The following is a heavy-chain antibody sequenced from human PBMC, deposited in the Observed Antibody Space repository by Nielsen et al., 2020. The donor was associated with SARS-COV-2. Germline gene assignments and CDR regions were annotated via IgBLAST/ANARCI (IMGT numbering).Heavy chain of an antibody. CDR2: IKTSGGST. D-gene: IGHD5-18*01. CDR3: TKGQFPRIQVYYGMDV. V-gene: IGHV3-23*01. CDR1: GFTFSDYA. J-gene: IGHJ6*02. Sequence: GGSLRLSCAASGFTFSDYAMAWVRQAPGKGLEWVSVIKTSGGSTYYADSVKGRCTTSRDNSKNTLYLQMNSLRAEDTALYYCTKGQFPRIQVYYGMDVWGQGTTVTVSS.